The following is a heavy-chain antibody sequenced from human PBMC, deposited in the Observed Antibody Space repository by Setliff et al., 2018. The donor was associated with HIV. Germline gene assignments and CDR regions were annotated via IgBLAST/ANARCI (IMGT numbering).Heavy chain of an antibody. CDR2: INHSGST. CDR3: ARDSLVGARLHSDAFDI. D-gene: IGHD1-26*01. CDR1: GGSFSGYY. Sequence: SETLSLTCAVYGGSFSGYYWSWIRRPPGKGLEWIGEINHSGSTNYNPSLKSRVTISVDTSKNQFSLNLSSVTAADTAVYYCARDSLVGARLHSDAFDIWGQGTMVTVSS. V-gene: IGHV4-34*01. J-gene: IGHJ3*02.